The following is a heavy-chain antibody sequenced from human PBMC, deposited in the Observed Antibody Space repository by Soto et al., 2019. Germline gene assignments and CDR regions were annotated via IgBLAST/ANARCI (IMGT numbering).Heavy chain of an antibody. Sequence: QVQLVQSGAEVKKPGSSVKVSCKASGGTFSSYTISWVRQAPGQGLEWMGRIIPILGIANYAQKFQGRVTITADKSTSTAYMELLRLRSEDTAVYYCASSEAATGWFDPWSQGTLVTVSS. D-gene: IGHD2-15*01. CDR2: IIPILGIA. V-gene: IGHV1-69*02. CDR3: ASSEAATGWFDP. J-gene: IGHJ5*02. CDR1: GGTFSSYT.